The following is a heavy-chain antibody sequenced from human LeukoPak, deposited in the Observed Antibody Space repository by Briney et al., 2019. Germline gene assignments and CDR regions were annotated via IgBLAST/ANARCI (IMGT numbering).Heavy chain of an antibody. CDR1: GFTFGDYA. V-gene: IGHV3-49*04. D-gene: IGHD5-18*01. Sequence: PGGSPRLSCTASGFTFGDYAMSWVRQAPGKGLEWVGFIRSKAYGGTTEYAASVKGRFTISRDDSKSIAYLQMNSLKTEDTAVYYCTRVMGSGSGYSYGFSWGQGTLVTVSS. CDR2: IRSKAYGGTT. J-gene: IGHJ5*02. CDR3: TRVMGSGSGYSYGFS.